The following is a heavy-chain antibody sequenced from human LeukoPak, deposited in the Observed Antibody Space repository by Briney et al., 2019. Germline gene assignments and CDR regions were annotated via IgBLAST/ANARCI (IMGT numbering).Heavy chain of an antibody. CDR1: GGSISNYY. D-gene: IGHD2-2*01. CDR3: ARATVPAAMPLA. V-gene: IGHV4-59*01. CDR2: IYYSGST. Sequence: SETLSLTCTVSGGSISNYYWSWIRQPPGKGLEWIGYIYYSGSTNYNPSLKSRVTISVDTSKNQFSLKLSSVTAADTAVYYCARATVPAAMPLAWGQGTLVTVSS. J-gene: IGHJ4*02.